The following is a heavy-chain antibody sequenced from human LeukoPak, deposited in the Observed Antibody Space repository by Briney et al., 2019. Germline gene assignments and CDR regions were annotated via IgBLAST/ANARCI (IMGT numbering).Heavy chain of an antibody. CDR3: ARDYIYYNSSGYYSHAFDI. V-gene: IGHV4-61*02. J-gene: IGHJ3*02. CDR1: GGSISSGSYY. CDR2: IYTSGST. D-gene: IGHD3-22*01. Sequence: SETLSLTCTVSGGSISSGSYYWSWIRQPAGTGLEWIGRIYTSGSTNYNPSLKSRVTISVDTSKNQFSLKLSSVTAADTAAYYCARDYIYYNSSGYYSHAFDIWGQGTMVTVSS.